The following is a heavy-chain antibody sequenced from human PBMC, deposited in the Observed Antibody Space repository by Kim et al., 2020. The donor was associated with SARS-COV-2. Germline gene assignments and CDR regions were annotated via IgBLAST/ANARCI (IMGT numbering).Heavy chain of an antibody. CDR3: ARARATVTTDLYGMDV. J-gene: IGHJ6*02. V-gene: IGHV4-59*01. CDR1: GGSISSYY. CDR2: IYYSGST. Sequence: SETLSLTCTVSGGSISSYYWSWIRQPPGKGLEWIGYIYYSGSTNYNPSLKSRVTISVDTSKNQFSLKLSSVTAADTAVYYCARARATVTTDLYGMDVWGQGTTVTVSS. D-gene: IGHD4-17*01.